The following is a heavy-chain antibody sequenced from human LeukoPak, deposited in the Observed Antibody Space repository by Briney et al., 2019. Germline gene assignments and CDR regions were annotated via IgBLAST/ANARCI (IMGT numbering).Heavy chain of an antibody. CDR1: GGSPSSYY. J-gene: IGHJ4*02. Sequence: PSETLSLTCTVSGGSPSSYYWSWIRQPPGKGLEWIGEINHSGSTKYNPSLKSRVTISADTSKNQFSLKVNSVTAADTAVYYCANLVVIPTSMRLEDYWGKGTLVTVSS. V-gene: IGHV4-34*01. D-gene: IGHD3-22*01. CDR2: INHSGST. CDR3: ANLVVIPTSMRLEDY.